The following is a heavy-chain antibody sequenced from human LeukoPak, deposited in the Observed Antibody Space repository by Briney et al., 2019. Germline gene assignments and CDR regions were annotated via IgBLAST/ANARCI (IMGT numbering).Heavy chain of an antibody. Sequence: GGSLRLSCAASGFTFSSYAMSWVRQAPGKGLEWVSAISGSGGSTYYADSVKGRFTISRDNSKNTLYLQMNSLRAEDTAVYYCAKAAIQNSSGYRSGQHWDQGTLATVTS. J-gene: IGHJ1*01. D-gene: IGHD3-22*01. V-gene: IGHV3-23*01. CDR2: ISGSGGST. CDR1: GFTFSSYA. CDR3: AKAAIQNSSGYRSGQH.